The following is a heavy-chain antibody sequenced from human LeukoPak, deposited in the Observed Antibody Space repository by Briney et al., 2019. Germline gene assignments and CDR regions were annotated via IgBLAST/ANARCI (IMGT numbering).Heavy chain of an antibody. CDR3: ASVSPAADY. CDR2: INRSWNT. V-gene: IGHV4-38-2*02. J-gene: IGHJ4*02. Sequence: PSETLSLTCTVSGYSISRGYSWAWIRQLPGKGLDWIGSINRSWNTYYTPSFKSRVTISLDTSTNQYSLKVSSVTAADTAVYYCASVSPAADYWGQGTLVTVSS. CDR1: GYSISRGYS.